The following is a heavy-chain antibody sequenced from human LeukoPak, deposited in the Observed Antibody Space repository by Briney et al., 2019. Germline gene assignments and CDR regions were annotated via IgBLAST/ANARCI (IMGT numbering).Heavy chain of an antibody. CDR3: ARDRGYGSGSYLRGNWFDP. CDR1: GGSINSGGYY. J-gene: IGHJ5*02. V-gene: IGHV4-31*03. CDR2: IYYSGST. Sequence: SETLSLTCTVSGGSINSGGYYWSWIRQHPGKGLEWIGYIYYSGSTYYNPSLKSRVTISIDTSKNQFSLKLSSVTAADTAVYYCARDRGYGSGSYLRGNWFDPWGQGTLVTVSS. D-gene: IGHD3-10*01.